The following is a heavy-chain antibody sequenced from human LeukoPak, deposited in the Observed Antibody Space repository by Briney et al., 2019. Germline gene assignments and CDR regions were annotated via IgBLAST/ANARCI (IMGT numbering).Heavy chain of an antibody. J-gene: IGHJ4*02. CDR3: ARVAEAAAFDY. V-gene: IGHV3-21*01. CDR2: ISSSSSYI. Sequence: GGSLRLSCAASGFTFSSYSMNWVRQAPGKGLEWVSSISSSSSYIYYADSVKGRFTISRDNAKNSLYLQMNSLKPEDTAVYYCARVAEAAAFDYWGQGTLVTVSS. D-gene: IGHD6-13*01. CDR1: GFTFSSYS.